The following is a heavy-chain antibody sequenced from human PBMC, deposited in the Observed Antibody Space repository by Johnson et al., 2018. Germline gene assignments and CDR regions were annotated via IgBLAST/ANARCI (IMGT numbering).Heavy chain of an antibody. Sequence: VQLVQSGGGLVQPGGSLRLSCAASGFTLSSYAMSWVRQAPGKGLEWVSTISGGGGSTYYADSVKGRFTISRDNSKNTLYLQMNSLRAGDTAVYYCAKSIVVVISGTYYMDVWGKGTTVTVSS. CDR2: ISGGGGST. CDR1: GFTLSSYA. CDR3: AKSIVVVISGTYYMDV. V-gene: IGHV3-23*04. D-gene: IGHD3-22*01. J-gene: IGHJ6*03.